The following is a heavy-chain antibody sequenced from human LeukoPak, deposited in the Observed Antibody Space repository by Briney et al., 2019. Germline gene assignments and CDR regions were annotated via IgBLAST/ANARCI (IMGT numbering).Heavy chain of an antibody. J-gene: IGHJ5*02. V-gene: IGHV3-74*01. CDR1: GFTFSSYW. Sequence: PGGSLRLSCAASGFTFSSYWMHWVRHAPGKGLVWVSRINSDGSSTSYADSVKGRFTISRDNAKNTLYLQMNSLRAEDTAVYYCARDDYGDFTFDRWGQGTLVTVSS. CDR3: ARDDYGDFTFDR. D-gene: IGHD4-17*01. CDR2: INSDGSST.